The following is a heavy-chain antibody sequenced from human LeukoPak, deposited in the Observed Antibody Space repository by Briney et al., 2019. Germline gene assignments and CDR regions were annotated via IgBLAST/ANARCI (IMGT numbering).Heavy chain of an antibody. Sequence: GGSLRLSCAASGFTFSNAWMSWVRQAPGKGLEWVGRIKSKTDDETTDYAAPVKGRFTISRDNSKNTLYLQMNSLRAEDTAVYYCARGRRYYDILTGYRTGLRDAFDIWGQGTMVTLSS. CDR1: GFTFSNAW. D-gene: IGHD3-9*01. J-gene: IGHJ3*02. CDR2: IKSKTDDETT. V-gene: IGHV3-15*01. CDR3: ARGRRYYDILTGYRTGLRDAFDI.